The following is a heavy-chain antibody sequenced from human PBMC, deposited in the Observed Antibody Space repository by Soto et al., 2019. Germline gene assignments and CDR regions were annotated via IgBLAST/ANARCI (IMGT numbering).Heavy chain of an antibody. Sequence: GGSLRLSCAASEFSFGGYAMSWVRQAPGKGLEWVSGISGSGGTTFYADSVKGRFTISRDNSESTLYLQMNSLRAEDTAVYYCAKGARGYSPATMDVWGQGTTVTVSS. D-gene: IGHD5-18*01. V-gene: IGHV3-23*01. J-gene: IGHJ6*02. CDR1: EFSFGGYA. CDR2: ISGSGGTT. CDR3: AKGARGYSPATMDV.